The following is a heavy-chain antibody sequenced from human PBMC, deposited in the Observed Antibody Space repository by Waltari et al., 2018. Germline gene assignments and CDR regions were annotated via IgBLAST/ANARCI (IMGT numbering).Heavy chain of an antibody. CDR1: GGTFSSYA. V-gene: IGHV1-69*05. D-gene: IGHD4-17*01. J-gene: IGHJ4*02. CDR2: IIPIFGTA. Sequence: QVQLVQSGAEVKKPGSSVKVSCKASGGTFSSYAISWVRQAPGQGLEWMGGIIPIFGTANYAQKFQGSVTITTDESTSTAYMELSSLRSEDTAVYYCARALRDYGDYPGDYWGQGTLVTVSS. CDR3: ARALRDYGDYPGDY.